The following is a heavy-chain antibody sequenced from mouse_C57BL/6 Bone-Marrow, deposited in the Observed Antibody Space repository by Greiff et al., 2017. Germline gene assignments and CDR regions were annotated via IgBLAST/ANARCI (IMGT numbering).Heavy chain of an antibody. CDR2: IHPNSGST. CDR3: ARSYYGSTFAY. CDR1: GYTFTSYW. V-gene: IGHV1-64*01. J-gene: IGHJ3*01. D-gene: IGHD1-1*01. Sequence: VQLQQPGAELVKPGASVKLSCKASGYTFTSYWMHWVKQRPGQGLEWIGMIHPNSGSTNYNEKFKSKATLTVEKSSSTAYMQLSSLTSEDSAVYYCARSYYGSTFAYWGQGTLVTVSA.